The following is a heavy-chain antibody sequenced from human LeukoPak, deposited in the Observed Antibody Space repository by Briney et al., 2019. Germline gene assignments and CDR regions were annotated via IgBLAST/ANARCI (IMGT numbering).Heavy chain of an antibody. J-gene: IGHJ4*02. CDR3: ARGYRIAAAGTYYFDY. CDR2: INPNSGGT. Sequence: ASVKVSCKASGYTFTGYYMHWVRQAPGQGLEWMGWINPNSGGTNYAQKFQGRDTMTRDTSISTAYMELSRLRSDDTAVYYCARGYRIAAAGTYYFDYWGQGTLVTVSS. CDR1: GYTFTGYY. D-gene: IGHD6-13*01. V-gene: IGHV1-2*02.